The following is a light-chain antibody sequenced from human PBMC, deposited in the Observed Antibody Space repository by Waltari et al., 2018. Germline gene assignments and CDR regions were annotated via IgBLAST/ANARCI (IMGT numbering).Light chain of an antibody. CDR2: GVN. J-gene: IGLJ3*02. Sequence: SSPTPPAPRAGAPGPSNTLPCPWSHRYNWGFYVVSWYQHHPGKAPKLLIYGVNNRPSGVSNRFSGSKSGNTASLTISGLQAEDEADYYCSSYAGSVVFGGGTKLTVL. V-gene: IGLV2-23*02. CDR3: SSYAGSVV. CDR1: HRYNWGFYV.